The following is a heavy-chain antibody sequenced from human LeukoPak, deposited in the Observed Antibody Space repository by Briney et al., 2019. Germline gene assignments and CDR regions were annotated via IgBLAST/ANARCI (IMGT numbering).Heavy chain of an antibody. V-gene: IGHV3-30-3*01. J-gene: IGHJ6*03. Sequence: GRSLRLSCAASGFTFSIYPMHWVRQAPGKGLEWVAVMSHDGNNKYNADSVKGRFTISRDNSRNRLYLQMNSLRAEDTAVYYCARDGEWELLEFYYYMDVWGKGTTVTVSS. D-gene: IGHD1-26*01. CDR1: GFTFSIYP. CDR2: MSHDGNNK. CDR3: ARDGEWELLEFYYYMDV.